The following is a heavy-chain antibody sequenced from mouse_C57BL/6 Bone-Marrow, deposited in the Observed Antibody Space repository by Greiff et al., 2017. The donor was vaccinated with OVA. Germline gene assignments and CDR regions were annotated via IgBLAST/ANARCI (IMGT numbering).Heavy chain of an antibody. V-gene: IGHV1-81*01. D-gene: IGHD2-5*01. Sequence: QVQLQQSGAELARPGASVKLSCTASVYTFTSSGLSWVKQRPGQGLEWIGEIYPRSGNTYYNEKFKGKATLTADKSSSTAYMELRSLTSEDSAVYFCARNDYYSNAGGQGTLVTVSA. CDR3: ARNDYYSNA. J-gene: IGHJ3*01. CDR1: VYTFTSSG. CDR2: IYPRSGNT.